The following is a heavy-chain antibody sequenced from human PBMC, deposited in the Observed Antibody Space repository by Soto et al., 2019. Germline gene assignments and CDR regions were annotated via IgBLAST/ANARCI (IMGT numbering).Heavy chain of an antibody. J-gene: IGHJ4*02. Sequence: PSETLSLTCTVSGGSISSYYWSWIRQPPGKGLEWIGYIYYSGSTNYNPSLKSRVTISVDTSKNQFSLKLSSVTAADTAVYYCARGSTTVTIFFDYWGQGTPVTVSS. CDR2: IYYSGST. D-gene: IGHD4-17*01. V-gene: IGHV4-59*01. CDR3: ARGSTTVTIFFDY. CDR1: GGSISSYY.